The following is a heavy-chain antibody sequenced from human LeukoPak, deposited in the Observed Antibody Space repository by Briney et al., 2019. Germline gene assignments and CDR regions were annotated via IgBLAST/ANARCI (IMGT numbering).Heavy chain of an antibody. Sequence: PSETLSLTCNVSGGSIRGYYWSWLRQPPGKGLEWIGYIYSSGSTNYNPSLKSRVTMSVDTSKNQFSLKVSSVTAADTAVYYCWLQRMVAAYFDSWGQGTLVTVSS. J-gene: IGHJ4*02. CDR1: GGSIRGYY. CDR3: WLQRMVAAYFDS. D-gene: IGHD2-15*01. CDR2: IYSSGST. V-gene: IGHV4-59*01.